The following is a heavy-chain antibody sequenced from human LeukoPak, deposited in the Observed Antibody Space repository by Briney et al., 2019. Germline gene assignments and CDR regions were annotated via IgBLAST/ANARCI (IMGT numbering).Heavy chain of an antibody. D-gene: IGHD6-19*01. J-gene: IGHJ5*02. Sequence: PGGSLRLSCAASGFTFDDYAMHWVRQAPGKGLEWVSGISWNSGSIGYADSVKGRFTISRDNAKNSLYLQMNSLRAEDTAVYYCARDSGIAVAGFDPWGQGTLVTVSS. CDR3: ARDSGIAVAGFDP. V-gene: IGHV3-9*01. CDR2: ISWNSGSI. CDR1: GFTFDDYA.